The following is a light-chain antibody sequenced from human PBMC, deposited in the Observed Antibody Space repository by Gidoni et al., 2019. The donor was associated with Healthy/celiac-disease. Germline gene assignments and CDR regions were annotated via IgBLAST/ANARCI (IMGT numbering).Light chain of an antibody. J-gene: IGKJ4*01. V-gene: IGKV1-39*01. CDR1: QSISSY. CDR3: QQSNSTPLT. Sequence: DIQMTQSPSSLSASVGERVTITCRASQSISSYLNWYQQKPGKAPKLLIYGASSLQSGIPPRFSGSGSGTDFTLTISSLQPEDFAAYYCQQSNSTPLTFGGXTKVEIK. CDR2: GAS.